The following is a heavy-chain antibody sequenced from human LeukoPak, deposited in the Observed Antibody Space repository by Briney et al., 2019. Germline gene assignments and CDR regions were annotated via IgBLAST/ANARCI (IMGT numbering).Heavy chain of an antibody. J-gene: IGHJ4*02. V-gene: IGHV1-46*01. CDR1: GYTFTSYY. CDR3: AREGIDYYDSSGPSPFGY. CDR2: INPSGGST. D-gene: IGHD3-22*01. Sequence: ASVTVSCTASGYTFTSYYMHWVRQAPGQGLEWMGIINPSGGSTSYAQKFQGRVTMTRDTSTSTVYMELSSLRSEDTAVYYCAREGIDYYDSSGPSPFGYWGQGTLVTVSS.